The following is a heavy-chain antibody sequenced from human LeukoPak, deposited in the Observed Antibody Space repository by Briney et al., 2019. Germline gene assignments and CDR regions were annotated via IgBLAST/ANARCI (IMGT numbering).Heavy chain of an antibody. CDR3: ANYYDSSGYYYANWFDP. D-gene: IGHD3-22*01. V-gene: IGHV4-59*12. CDR2: IYDSGST. J-gene: IGHJ5*02. Sequence: SETLSLTCTVSGGSISSYYWNWIRQPPGKGLEWIGYIYDSGSTNYNPSLKSRVTISVDTSKDQFSLKLSSVTAADTAVYYCANYYDSSGYYYANWFDPWGQGTLVTVSS. CDR1: GGSISSYY.